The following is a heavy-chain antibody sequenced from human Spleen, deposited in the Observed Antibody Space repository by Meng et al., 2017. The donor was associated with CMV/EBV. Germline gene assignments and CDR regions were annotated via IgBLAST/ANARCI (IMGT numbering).Heavy chain of an antibody. V-gene: IGHV1-18*01. CDR1: GYTFTSYG. CDR2: INTYNGKT. Sequence: ASVKVSCKASGYTFTSYGVSWVRQAPGQGLEWMGWINTYNGKTNYAQKLQGRVTMTTDTSTNTAYMELRSLRSDDTAVYYCAREAAAAFDYWGQGTLSPSPQ. CDR3: AREAAAAFDY. D-gene: IGHD6-13*01. J-gene: IGHJ4*02.